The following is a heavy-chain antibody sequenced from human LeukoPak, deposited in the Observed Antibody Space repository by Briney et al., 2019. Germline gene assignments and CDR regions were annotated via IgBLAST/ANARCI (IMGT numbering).Heavy chain of an antibody. CDR3: ARGQYDFWSGYDVNWFDP. CDR1: GVSMRTGLYY. V-gene: IGHV4-61*02. CDR2: IYPSGNT. Sequence: RASETLSLTCAVSGVSMRTGLYYWNWIRQPAGKGLEWIGRIYPSGNTNYNPSLESRVTISVDTAKNQFSLKLISVTAADTALYYCARGQYDFWSGYDVNWFDPCGQGTLVTVSS. J-gene: IGHJ5*02. D-gene: IGHD3-3*01.